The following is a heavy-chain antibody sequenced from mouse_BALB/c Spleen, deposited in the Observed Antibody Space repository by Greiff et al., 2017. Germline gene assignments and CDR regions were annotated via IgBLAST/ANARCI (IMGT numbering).Heavy chain of an antibody. Sequence: EVQRVESGGGLVKPGGSLKLSCAASGFTFSSYAMSWVRQTPEKRLEWVASISSGGSTYYPDSVKGRFTISRDNARNILYLQMSSLRSEDTAMYYCARAPHYYGSEGYVDYWGQGTTLTVSS. V-gene: IGHV5-6-5*01. CDR2: ISSGGST. J-gene: IGHJ2*01. D-gene: IGHD1-1*01. CDR3: ARAPHYYGSEGYVDY. CDR1: GFTFSSYA.